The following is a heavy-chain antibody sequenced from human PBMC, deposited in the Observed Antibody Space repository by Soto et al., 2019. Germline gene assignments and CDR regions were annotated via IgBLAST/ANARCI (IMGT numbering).Heavy chain of an antibody. CDR3: AKDRDSYGPLYYFDS. CDR1: GFTFGNYA. CDR2: VGYSGVST. V-gene: IGHV3-23*01. J-gene: IGHJ4*02. Sequence: EVQLLESGGGLGQPGGSLRLSCVASGFTFGNYAMSWVRQAPGKGLEWVSTVGYSGVSTYYADSVKGRFTISRDDSKNTVSLQMSSLRAEDTAISFCAKDRDSYGPLYYFDSWGQGTLVTVSS. D-gene: IGHD5-18*01.